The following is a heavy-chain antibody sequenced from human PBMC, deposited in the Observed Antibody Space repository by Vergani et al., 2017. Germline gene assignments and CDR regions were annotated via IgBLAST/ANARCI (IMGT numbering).Heavy chain of an antibody. V-gene: IGHV1-69*08. CDR1: GGTFSSYT. Sequence: QVQLVQSGAEVKKPGSSVKVSCKASGGTFSSYTISWVRQAPGQGLEWMGRIIPILGIANYAQKFQGRVTITADKSTSTAYMELRSLRSEDTAGYYCARDPDCSSTSCHDAIAVALGKYDGMDVWSQGTTVTAPS. CDR2: IIPILGIA. CDR3: ARDPDCSSTSCHDAIAVALGKYDGMDV. D-gene: IGHD2-2*01. J-gene: IGHJ6*02.